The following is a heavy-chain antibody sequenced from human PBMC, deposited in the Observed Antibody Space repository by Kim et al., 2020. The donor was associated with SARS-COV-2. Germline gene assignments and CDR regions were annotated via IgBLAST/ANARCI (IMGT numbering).Heavy chain of an antibody. CDR3: AKGRQALGTSKLPFDD. Sequence: GGSLRLSCAASGFTFSDHAMTWVRQSPGKGLAWVAVISDTGSKTFYADSVKGRFTISRDNSKNTVYLEMSSLRAEDTALYYCAKGRQALGTSKLPFDDWGPGTLVTVSS. CDR1: GFTFSDHA. J-gene: IGHJ4*02. CDR2: ISDTGSKT. D-gene: IGHD6-13*01. V-gene: IGHV3-23*01.